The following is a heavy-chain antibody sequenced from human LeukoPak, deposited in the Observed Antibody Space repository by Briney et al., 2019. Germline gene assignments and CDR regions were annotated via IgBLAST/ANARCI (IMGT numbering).Heavy chain of an antibody. D-gene: IGHD3-22*01. CDR2: INPDSGGT. V-gene: IGHV1-2*02. CDR1: GYTFTGYY. CDR3: ARAGYYYDSSGYSTPFDY. J-gene: IGHJ4*02. Sequence: ASVKVSCKASGYTFTGYYIHWVRQAPGQGLEWVGWINPDSGGTNYAHNFQGRVTMTRDTSISTAYMELSRLRSDDTAVYYCARAGYYYDSSGYSTPFDYWGQGTLVTVSS.